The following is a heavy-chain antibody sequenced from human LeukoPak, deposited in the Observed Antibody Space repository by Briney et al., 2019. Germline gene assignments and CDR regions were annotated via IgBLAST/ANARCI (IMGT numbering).Heavy chain of an antibody. CDR3: ARDKGTVNGMDV. CDR2: IYSGGST. J-gene: IGHJ6*02. D-gene: IGHD4-17*01. CDR1: GFTVSSNY. V-gene: IGHV3-66*01. Sequence: GGSLRLSCAASGFTVSSNYMSWVRQGPGKGLEWVSVIYSGGSTYYADSVKGRFTISRDNSKNTLYLQMNSLRAEDTAVYYCARDKGTVNGMDVWGQGTTVTVSS.